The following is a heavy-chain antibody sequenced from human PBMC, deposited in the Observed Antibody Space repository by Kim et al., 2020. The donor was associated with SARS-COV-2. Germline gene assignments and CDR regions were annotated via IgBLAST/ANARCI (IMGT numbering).Heavy chain of an antibody. J-gene: IGHJ6*01. Sequence: GGSLRLSCAASGFTFSSHVIHWVRQPPGKGLEWVGMISYDGTRTFYADPVKGRFTISRDNSKNTLFLQMSSLRTDDTAVYYCARDYLGIKQVATGMAGWG. D-gene: IGHD2-15*01. CDR2: ISYDGTRT. V-gene: IGHV3-30*04. CDR1: GFTFSSHV. CDR3: ARDYLGIKQVATGMAG.